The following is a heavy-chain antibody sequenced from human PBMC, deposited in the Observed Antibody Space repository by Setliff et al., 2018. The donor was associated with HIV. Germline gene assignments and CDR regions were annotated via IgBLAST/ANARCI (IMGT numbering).Heavy chain of an antibody. Sequence: SETLSLTCAVYGGSFSDTFWTWIRQPPGKGLEWIGDIVHTGTTNYNLSLKNRVAISVDASEKQFSLRLTSVSAADTSVYYCARGLRSSSWYGDKYFYYMDVWGKGTTVTVSS. V-gene: IGHV4-34*01. J-gene: IGHJ6*03. CDR2: IVHTGTT. D-gene: IGHD6-13*01. CDR3: ARGLRSSSWYGDKYFYYMDV. CDR1: GGSFSDTF.